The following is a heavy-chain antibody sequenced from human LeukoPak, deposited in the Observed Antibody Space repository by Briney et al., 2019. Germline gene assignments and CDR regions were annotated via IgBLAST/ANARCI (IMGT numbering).Heavy chain of an antibody. CDR3: AKNFPYYDFWSGQQVTLYDY. CDR2: ISGSGGST. J-gene: IGHJ4*02. CDR1: GFTFSSYA. D-gene: IGHD3-3*01. Sequence: GGSLRLSCAAFGFTFSSYAMSWVRQAPGKGLEWVSAISGSGGSTYYADSVKGRFTISRDNSKNTLYLQMNSLRAEDTAVYYCAKNFPYYDFWSGQQVTLYDYWGQGTLVTVSS. V-gene: IGHV3-23*01.